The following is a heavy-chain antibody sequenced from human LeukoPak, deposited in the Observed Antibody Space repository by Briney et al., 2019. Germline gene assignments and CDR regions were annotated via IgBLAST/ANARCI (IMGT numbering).Heavy chain of an antibody. D-gene: IGHD3-22*01. Sequence: GGSLRLSCAASGFTFSNYGVNWVRQAPGKGLEGVSYISFDSNIIHYADSVKGRFTISRENAKNSLYLQMNCLRDEDTAVYYCAKSKFPYDSSGWHGYFDFWGQGTLVTVSS. CDR3: AKSKFPYDSSGWHGYFDF. V-gene: IGHV3-48*02. CDR2: ISFDSNII. J-gene: IGHJ4*02. CDR1: GFTFSNYG.